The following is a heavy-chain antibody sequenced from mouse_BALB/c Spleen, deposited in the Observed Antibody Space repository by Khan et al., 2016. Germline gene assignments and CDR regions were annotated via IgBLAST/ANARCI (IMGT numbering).Heavy chain of an antibody. V-gene: IGHV1-15*01. CDR2: IDPETGGT. D-gene: IGHD2-5*01. Sequence: QVQLKQPGAELVRPGASVTLSCKASGYTFFDYEMHWVKQTPVHGLEWIGAIDPETGGTVHNQKFKGQATLTEGRSSSTTYMEPRSRTTGDSAVFYCTRKGICYSNYVFDSWGQGTTLTV. CDR3: TRKGICYSNYVFDS. CDR1: GYTFFDYE. J-gene: IGHJ2*01.